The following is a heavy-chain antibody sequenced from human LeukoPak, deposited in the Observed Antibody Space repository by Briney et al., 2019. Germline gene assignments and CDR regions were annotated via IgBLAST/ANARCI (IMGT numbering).Heavy chain of an antibody. CDR1: GFTFNSYE. J-gene: IGHJ3*02. D-gene: IGHD5-18*01. CDR2: ISSSGSTI. Sequence: GGSLRLSCAASGFTFNSYEMNWVRQAPGKGLEWVSYISSSGSTIYYADSVKGRFTISRDNAKNSLYLQMNSLRAEDTAVYYCARGVVGRLFSYGLDAFDIWGQGTMVTVSS. V-gene: IGHV3-48*03. CDR3: ARGVVGRLFSYGLDAFDI.